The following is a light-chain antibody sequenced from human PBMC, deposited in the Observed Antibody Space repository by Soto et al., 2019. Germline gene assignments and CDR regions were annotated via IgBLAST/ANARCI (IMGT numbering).Light chain of an antibody. CDR1: SSDVGGYNY. V-gene: IGLV2-11*01. CDR3: CSSADSYTMV. CDR2: DVI. Sequence: QSALTQPRSVSESPGQSVTISCTGTSSDVGGYNYVSWYQQHPGKVPKLMIYDVIKRPSGVPDRFSGSKSGNTASLTISGLQAEDEADYYCCSSADSYTMVFGGGTKLTVL. J-gene: IGLJ2*01.